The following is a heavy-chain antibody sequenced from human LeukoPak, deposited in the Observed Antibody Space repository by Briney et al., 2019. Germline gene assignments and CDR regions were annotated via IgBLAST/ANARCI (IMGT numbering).Heavy chain of an antibody. D-gene: IGHD1-14*01. CDR2: INAENGDT. CDR1: GYRFTGYN. J-gene: IGHJ4*02. V-gene: IGHV1-3*01. Sequence: ASVKVSCKASGYRFTGYNIDWVRQAPGQRPEWMGWINAENGDTKYSQKFQGRVTITRDTFASTSYMELSSLRSEDTAVYYCARDQYNVIDSWGQGTLVTVSS. CDR3: ARDQYNVIDS.